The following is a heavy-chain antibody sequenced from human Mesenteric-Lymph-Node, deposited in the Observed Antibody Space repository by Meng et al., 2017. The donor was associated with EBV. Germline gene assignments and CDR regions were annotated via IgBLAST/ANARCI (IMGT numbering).Heavy chain of an antibody. Sequence: VQLQGSGPGLGKPSGTLSLTCAVSGGSIRSSNWWSWVRQPPGKGLEWIGEIYHSGRTSYNPPLKSRVSLSVEKSKNHFSLNLSSVTAADTAVYYCARVTVTGGYYFDYWGQGSLVTVSS. CDR1: GGSIRSSNW. D-gene: IGHD4-17*01. J-gene: IGHJ4*02. CDR3: ARVTVTGGYYFDY. V-gene: IGHV4-4*02. CDR2: IYHSGRT.